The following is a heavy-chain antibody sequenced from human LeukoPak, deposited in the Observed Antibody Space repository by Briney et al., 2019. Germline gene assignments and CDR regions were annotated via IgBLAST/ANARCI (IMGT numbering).Heavy chain of an antibody. CDR1: GFTFSSYA. J-gene: IGHJ4*02. Sequence: GGSLRLSCAASGFTFSSYAMIWVRQAPGKGLEWVSAISGSGGSTYYADSVKGRFTISRDNSKNTLYLQMNSLRAEDTAVYYCARQEWLVFCNYWGQGTLVTVSS. V-gene: IGHV3-23*01. CDR2: ISGSGGST. D-gene: IGHD6-19*01. CDR3: ARQEWLVFCNY.